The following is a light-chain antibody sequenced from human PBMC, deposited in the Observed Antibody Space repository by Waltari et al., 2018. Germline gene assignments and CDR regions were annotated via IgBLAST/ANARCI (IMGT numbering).Light chain of an antibody. CDR2: DAS. CDR1: QSVSSY. CDR3: QQRSNWLIT. J-gene: IGKJ5*01. V-gene: IGKV3-11*01. Sequence: EIVLTQSPATLSFSPGERATLSCRASQSVSSYLAWYQQKPGQAPRLHIYDASNRATGIPARFSGSGSGTDFTLTISSLEPEDFAVYYCQQRSNWLITFGQGTRLEIK.